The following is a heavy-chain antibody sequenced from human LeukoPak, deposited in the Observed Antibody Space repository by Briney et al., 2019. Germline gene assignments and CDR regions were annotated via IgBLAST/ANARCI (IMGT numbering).Heavy chain of an antibody. J-gene: IGHJ6*02. CDR3: ARVRSSYYHCDGMDV. CDR1: GGSFSGYY. CDR2: INHSGST. Sequence: SETLSLTCAVYGGSFSGYYWSWIRQPPGKGLEWIGEINHSGSTNYNPSLKSRVTISVDTSKNQFSLKLSSVTAADTAVYYYARVRSSYYHCDGMDVWGQGTTVTASS. V-gene: IGHV4-34*01.